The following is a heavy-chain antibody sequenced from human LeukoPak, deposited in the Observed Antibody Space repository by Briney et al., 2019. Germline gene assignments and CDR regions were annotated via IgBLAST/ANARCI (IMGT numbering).Heavy chain of an antibody. J-gene: IGHJ4*02. CDR3: AKNKDIVVVPAYYFDY. CDR1: GFTFSSYG. CDR2: IRYDGSNK. Sequence: GSLGLSCAASGFTFSSYGMHWVRQAPGKGLEWVAFIRYDGSNKYYADSVKGRFTISRDNSKNTLYLQMNSLRAEDTAVYYCAKNKDIVVVPAYYFDYWGQGTLVTVSS. D-gene: IGHD2-2*01. V-gene: IGHV3-30*02.